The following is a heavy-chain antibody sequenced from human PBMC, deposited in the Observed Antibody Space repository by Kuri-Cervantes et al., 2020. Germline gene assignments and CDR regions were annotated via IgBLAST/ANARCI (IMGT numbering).Heavy chain of an antibody. Sequence: SETLSLTCTVSGGSISSYYWSWIRQHPGKGLEWIGYIYYSGSTYYNPSLKSRVTISVDTSKNQFSLKLSSATAADTAVYYCARQHPYYYDSSGYYRGDWFDPWGQGTLVTVSS. CDR2: IYYSGST. V-gene: IGHV4-59*06. CDR1: GGSISSYY. CDR3: ARQHPYYYDSSGYYRGDWFDP. J-gene: IGHJ5*02. D-gene: IGHD3-22*01.